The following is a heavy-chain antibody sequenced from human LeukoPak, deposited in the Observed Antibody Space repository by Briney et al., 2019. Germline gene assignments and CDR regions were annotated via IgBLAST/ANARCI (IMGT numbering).Heavy chain of an antibody. CDR2: IIPIFGTA. Sequence: RASVKVSCKASGGTFSSYAISWVRQAPGQGLEWTGRIIPIFGTANYAQKFQGRVTITTDESTSTAYMELSSLRSEDTAVYYCARELNGDGYNPGAFDIWGQGTMVTVSS. V-gene: IGHV1-69*05. CDR3: ARELNGDGYNPGAFDI. J-gene: IGHJ3*02. CDR1: GGTFSSYA. D-gene: IGHD5-24*01.